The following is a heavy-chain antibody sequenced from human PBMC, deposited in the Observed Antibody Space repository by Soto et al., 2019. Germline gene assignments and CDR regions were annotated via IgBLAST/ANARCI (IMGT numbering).Heavy chain of an antibody. J-gene: IGHJ6*02. CDR2: ISDSSSYI. D-gene: IGHD2-2*01. Sequence: GGSLRLSCAASGFTFSSYSMNWVRQAPGKGLEWLSSISDSSSYIYYAGSVKGRFPISRDNAKNSLYLQMNSLRAEDTAVYYCARVNCSGTSCGMDVWGQGTTVTVSS. CDR1: GFTFSSYS. CDR3: ARVNCSGTSCGMDV. V-gene: IGHV3-21*01.